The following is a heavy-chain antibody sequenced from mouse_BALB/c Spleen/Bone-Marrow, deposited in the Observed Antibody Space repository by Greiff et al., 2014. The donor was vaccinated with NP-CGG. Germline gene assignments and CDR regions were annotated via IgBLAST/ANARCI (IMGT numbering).Heavy chain of an antibody. D-gene: IGHD2-4*01. Sequence: EVQLQQSGTVLARPGASVKMSCKASGYTFTGYWMHWVKQRPGQDLEWIGAIYPGNSDTSYNQKFKDKAKLTAVTSTSTAYMELSSLTNEDSAVYYCTSDYDDYWGQGTTLTVSS. CDR2: IYPGNSDT. J-gene: IGHJ2*01. V-gene: IGHV1-5*01. CDR1: GYTFTGYW. CDR3: TSDYDDY.